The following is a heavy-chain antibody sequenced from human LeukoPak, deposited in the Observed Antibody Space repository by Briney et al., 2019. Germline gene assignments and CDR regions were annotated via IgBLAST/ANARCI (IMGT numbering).Heavy chain of an antibody. CDR2: IRYDGSNK. V-gene: IGHV3-30*02. J-gene: IGHJ4*02. Sequence: GGSLRLSCAASGFTLSSYGMHWVRQAPGKGLEWVAFIRYDGSNKYYADSVKGRFTISRDNSKNTLYLQMNSLRAEDTAVYYCAKARELVPAASGKYYFDYWGQGTLVTVSS. CDR1: GFTLSSYG. D-gene: IGHD2-2*01. CDR3: AKARELVPAASGKYYFDY.